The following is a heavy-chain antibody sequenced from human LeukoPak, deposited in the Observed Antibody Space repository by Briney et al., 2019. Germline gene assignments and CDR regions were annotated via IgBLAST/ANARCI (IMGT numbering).Heavy chain of an antibody. CDR3: AKGGASSRIAAAGKIDY. Sequence: GGSLRLSCAASGFTFSSYAMSWVRQAPGKGLEWVSAISGSGGSTYYADSVKGRFTISRDNSKITLYLQMNSLRAEDTAVYYCAKGGASSRIAAAGKIDYWGQGTLVTVSS. CDR2: ISGSGGST. V-gene: IGHV3-23*01. CDR1: GFTFSSYA. J-gene: IGHJ4*02. D-gene: IGHD6-13*01.